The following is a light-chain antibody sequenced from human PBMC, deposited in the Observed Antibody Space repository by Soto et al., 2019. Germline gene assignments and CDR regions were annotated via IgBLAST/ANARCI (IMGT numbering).Light chain of an antibody. V-gene: IGKV3-20*01. CDR3: QQYATSPST. CDR2: GAS. Sequence: PGESATLSCRANQRVRSGYLAWYQQKPGQAPRLLIYGASSRASGIRDSFSGSGSGTDFTLTISRLEPEDFAVYYCQQYATSPSTFGQGTKLEIK. J-gene: IGKJ2*01. CDR1: QRVRSGY.